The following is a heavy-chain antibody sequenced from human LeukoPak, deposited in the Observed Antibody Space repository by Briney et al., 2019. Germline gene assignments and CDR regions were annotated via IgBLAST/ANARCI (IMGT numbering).Heavy chain of an antibody. CDR1: GGTFSSYA. CDR2: IIPIFGTA. J-gene: IGHJ4*02. D-gene: IGHD2-15*01. V-gene: IGHV1-69*06. Sequence: ASVKVSCKASGGTFSSYAISWVRQAPGQGLEWMGGIIPIFGTANYAQKFQGRVTITADKSTSTAYMELSSLRSEDTAVYYCARGGPGYCSGGSCYYYWGQGTLVTVSS. CDR3: ARGGPGYCSGGSCYYY.